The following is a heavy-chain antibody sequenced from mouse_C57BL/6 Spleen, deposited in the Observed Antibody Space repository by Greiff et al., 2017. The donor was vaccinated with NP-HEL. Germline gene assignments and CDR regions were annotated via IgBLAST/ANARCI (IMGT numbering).Heavy chain of an antibody. CDR2: IYPGSGNT. Sequence: QVQLQQSGPELVKPGASVKISCKASGYSFTSYYIHWVKQRPGQGLEWIGWIYPGSGNTKYNEKFKGKATLTADTSSSTAYMQLSSLTSEDSAVYYCARDKDYAMDYWGQGTSVTVSS. CDR3: ARDKDYAMDY. CDR1: GYSFTSYY. J-gene: IGHJ4*01. V-gene: IGHV1-66*01.